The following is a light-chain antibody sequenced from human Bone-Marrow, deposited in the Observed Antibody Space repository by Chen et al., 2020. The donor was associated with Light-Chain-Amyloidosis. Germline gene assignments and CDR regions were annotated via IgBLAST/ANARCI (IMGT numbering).Light chain of an antibody. CDR3: QVWDRCSDRPV. CDR1: NIGSTS. J-gene: IGLJ3*02. Sequence: SYVLTQPSSVSVAPGQTATIACGGNNIGSTSVHWYQQTPGQAPLLVVYDDSDRPSGIPERLSGSNSGNTATLTISRVDAGDEADYSCQVWDRCSDRPVFGGGTKLTVL. CDR2: DDS. V-gene: IGLV3-21*02.